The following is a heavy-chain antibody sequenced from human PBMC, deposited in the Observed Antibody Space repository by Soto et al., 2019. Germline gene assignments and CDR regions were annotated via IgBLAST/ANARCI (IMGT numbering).Heavy chain of an antibody. V-gene: IGHV4-59*08. CDR3: ARPEYRSSSFDY. CDR2: IYYSGST. Sequence: PSETLSLTCTVSGGSISSYYWSWIRQPPGKGLEWIGYIYYSGSTNYNPSLKSRVTISVDTSKNQFSLKLSSVTAADTAVYYCARPEYRSSSFDYWGQGTLVTVSS. J-gene: IGHJ4*02. CDR1: GGSISSYY. D-gene: IGHD6-6*01.